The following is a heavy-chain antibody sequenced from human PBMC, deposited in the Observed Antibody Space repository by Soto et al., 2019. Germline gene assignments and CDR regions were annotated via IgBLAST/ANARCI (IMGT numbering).Heavy chain of an antibody. V-gene: IGHV4-38-2*02. CDR1: DYSISSGHY. J-gene: IGHJ5*02. Sequence: NPSETLSLTCAVSDYSISSGHYWGWIRQPPGKGLEWIGSIYHGGITDYNPSLKSRVTISVDTSKNQFSLKLTSVTAADTAVYYCAREVVAGTGVGWFDPWGQGTLVTVSS. CDR2: IYHGGIT. CDR3: AREVVAGTGVGWFDP. D-gene: IGHD6-19*01.